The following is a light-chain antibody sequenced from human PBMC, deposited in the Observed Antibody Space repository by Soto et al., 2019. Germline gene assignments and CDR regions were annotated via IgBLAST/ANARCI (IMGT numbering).Light chain of an antibody. CDR3: QQYGGSPLIT. Sequence: IVLTQSPGTLSLSPGERATLSCRASQSVSSTNVAWYQQRPGRAPRLLMYGASSRATGIPDRFSGSGSGTDFTLTISNLEPEDFAMNYCQQYGGSPLITFGQGTRLEIK. V-gene: IGKV3-20*01. CDR2: GAS. CDR1: QSVSSTN. J-gene: IGKJ5*01.